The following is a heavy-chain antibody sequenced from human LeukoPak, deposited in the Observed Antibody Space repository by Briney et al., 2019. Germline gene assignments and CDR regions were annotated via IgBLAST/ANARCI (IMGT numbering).Heavy chain of an antibody. V-gene: IGHV3-9*01. CDR1: GFTFDDYA. CDR3: AKVWSSGYDAFDI. D-gene: IGHD3-22*01. CDR2: ISWNSGSI. Sequence: GGSLRLSCAASGFTFDDYAMHWVRQAPVKDLEWVSGISWNSGSIGYADSVKGRFTISRDNAKNSLYLQMNSLRAEDTALYYCAKVWSSGYDAFDIWGQGTMVTVSS. J-gene: IGHJ3*02.